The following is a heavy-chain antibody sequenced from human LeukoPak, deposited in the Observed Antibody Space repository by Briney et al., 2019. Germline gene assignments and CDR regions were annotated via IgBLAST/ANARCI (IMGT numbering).Heavy chain of an antibody. CDR3: TTLYGGSLDY. V-gene: IGHV3-66*04. CDR1: GFFVSNNY. Sequence: GGSLRLSCAASGFFVSNNYMSWVRQAPGKGLEWVSVIYSGGDTYYADSVKGRFTISRDNAKNTLYLQMNSLRAEDTAVYYCTTLYGGSLDYWGQRTLVTVSS. D-gene: IGHD5-12*01. CDR2: IYSGGDT. J-gene: IGHJ4*02.